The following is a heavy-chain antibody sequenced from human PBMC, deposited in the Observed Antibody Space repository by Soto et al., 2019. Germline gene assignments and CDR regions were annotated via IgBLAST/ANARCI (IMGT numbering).Heavy chain of an antibody. CDR3: ARGPYYDFWSGYYTAGSGSSWFDP. D-gene: IGHD3-3*01. J-gene: IGHJ5*02. V-gene: IGHV4-34*01. Sequence: NPSETLSLTCAVYGGSFSGYYWSWIRQPPGKGLEWIGEINHSGSAYYNPSLKRRVTISVDTSKNQFSLKLSSVTAADTAVYYCARGPYYDFWSGYYTAGSGSSWFDPWGQGTLVTVSS. CDR2: INHSGSA. CDR1: GGSFSGYY.